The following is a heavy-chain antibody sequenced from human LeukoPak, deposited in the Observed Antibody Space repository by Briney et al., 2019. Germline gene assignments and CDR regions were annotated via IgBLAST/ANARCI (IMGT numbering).Heavy chain of an antibody. J-gene: IGHJ6*03. CDR3: ARTSLGTIYYYYMDV. CDR1: GYTFTSYY. CDR2: INPSGGST. Sequence: ASVKVSCKASGYTFTSYYMHWVRQAPGQGLEWMGIINPSGGSTSYAQKFQGRVTMTRDTSTSTVYMELSSLRSEDTAVYYCARTSLGTIYYYYMDVWGKGTTVTVS. V-gene: IGHV1-46*01. D-gene: IGHD2-2*01.